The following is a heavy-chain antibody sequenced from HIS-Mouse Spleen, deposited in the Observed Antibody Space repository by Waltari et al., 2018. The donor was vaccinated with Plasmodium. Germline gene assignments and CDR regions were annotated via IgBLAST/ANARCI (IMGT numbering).Heavy chain of an antibody. CDR1: GFTFSSYW. Sequence: EVQLVESGGGLVQPGGSLRLSCAASGFTFSSYWMHWVRQAPGKGLGWVSRINMDGSRTRYADSVKGRFTISRDNAKNTLYLQMNSLRAEDTAVYYCARTIAVVGTGDALDIWGQGTMVTVSS. J-gene: IGHJ3*02. D-gene: IGHD6-13*01. CDR3: ARTIAVVGTGDALDI. V-gene: IGHV3-74*01. CDR2: INMDGSRT.